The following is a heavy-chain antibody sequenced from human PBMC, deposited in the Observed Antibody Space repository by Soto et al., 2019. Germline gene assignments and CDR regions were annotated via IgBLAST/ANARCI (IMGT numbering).Heavy chain of an antibody. J-gene: IGHJ5*02. Sequence: QVQLQESGPGLVQPSGTLSLTCAVSGVYISDTNWWSWVRQPPGKGLEWIGEIYYIGNTNYNPSLKSRITMSVDKSKSQFSLTLSSVTAADTAIYYCAQSNLTGFGFGPWGQGILVTVSS. V-gene: IGHV4-4*02. CDR1: GVYISDTNW. CDR3: AQSNLTGFGFGP. CDR2: IYYIGNT.